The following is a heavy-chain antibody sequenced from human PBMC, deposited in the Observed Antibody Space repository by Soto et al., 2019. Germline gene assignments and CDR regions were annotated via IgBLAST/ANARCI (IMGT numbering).Heavy chain of an antibody. D-gene: IGHD2-21*02. J-gene: IGHJ5*02. V-gene: IGHV4-4*07. CDR2: IFSSGST. CDR3: ARDQGVVVTADNGFDA. Sequence: SETLSLTCTVSGGSITDYSWVWIRQPAGKGLEWIGRIFSSGSTNYNPSLKGRITMSLDTSKNQFSLKLNSATATDTAVYFCARDQGVVVTADNGFDAWGQGIQVTVSS. CDR1: GGSITDYS.